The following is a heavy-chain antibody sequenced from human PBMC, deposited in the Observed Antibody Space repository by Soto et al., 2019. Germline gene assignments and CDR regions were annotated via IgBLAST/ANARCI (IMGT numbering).Heavy chain of an antibody. D-gene: IGHD3-9*01. CDR2: VSYSGNT. CDR3: AGSILTGYFMGYYYYGMDV. J-gene: IGHJ6*02. Sequence: SETLSLTCTVSGGSINSYYWSWIRQPPGKGLEWIGYVSYSGNTNYNPSLKSRVTVSVDTSKNEFSLKLSSVTAADTAVYYCAGSILTGYFMGYYYYGMDVWGQGTTVTVSS. CDR1: GGSINSYY. V-gene: IGHV4-59*01.